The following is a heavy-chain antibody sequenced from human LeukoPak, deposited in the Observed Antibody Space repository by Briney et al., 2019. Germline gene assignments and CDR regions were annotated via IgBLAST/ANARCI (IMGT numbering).Heavy chain of an antibody. Sequence: GGSLRLSCAASGFTFSDYYMTWIRQAPGKGLEWVSYISSSGSTIYYADSVKGRFTISRDDAKNSLYLQMNSLRAEDSAVYYCAREEKNWFDPWGQGTLVTVSS. CDR1: GFTFSDYY. J-gene: IGHJ5*02. V-gene: IGHV3-11*01. CDR2: ISSSGSTI. CDR3: AREEKNWFDP.